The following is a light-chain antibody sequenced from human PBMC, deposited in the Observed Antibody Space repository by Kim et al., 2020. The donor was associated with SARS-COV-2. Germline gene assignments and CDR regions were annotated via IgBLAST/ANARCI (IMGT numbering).Light chain of an antibody. Sequence: SVGDRLTLTCRARQGISNSLAWYQQRLGKAPKLLLSATSKLERGVPSRFSGSGSGTTYTLTISNLQPEDLATYYCQQYYSHPLTFGGGTKVDIK. J-gene: IGKJ4*01. CDR3: QQYYSHPLT. CDR2: ATS. V-gene: IGKV1-NL1*01. CDR1: QGISNS.